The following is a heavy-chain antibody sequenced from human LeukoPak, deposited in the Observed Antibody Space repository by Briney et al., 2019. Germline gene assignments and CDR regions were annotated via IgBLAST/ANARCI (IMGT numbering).Heavy chain of an antibody. J-gene: IGHJ4*02. D-gene: IGHD3-10*01. Sequence: PSETLSLTCTVSGASISSYYWSWIRQPPGKGLEWIGYISYSGSTKYNTSLKSRVTISADTSKKQVSLTLRSVTAADTAVYYCGIHPELYFFAYWGQATLVTVSS. V-gene: IGHV4-59*08. CDR2: ISYSGST. CDR1: GASISSYY. CDR3: GIHPELYFFAY.